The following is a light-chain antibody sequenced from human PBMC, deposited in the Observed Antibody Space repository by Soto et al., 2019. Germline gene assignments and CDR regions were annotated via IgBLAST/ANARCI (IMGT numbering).Light chain of an antibody. CDR2: GTS. V-gene: IGKV3-20*01. CDR1: QSVGSTY. Sequence: EIVLTQSPATLSLSPVERATLSCRASQSVGSTYLAWYQQKPGQAPRLLIYGTSSRAIGIPDRFSGSGSGTDFTLTISRLEPEDFAVYYCQQYGDSPWTFGQGTKVDI. CDR3: QQYGDSPWT. J-gene: IGKJ1*01.